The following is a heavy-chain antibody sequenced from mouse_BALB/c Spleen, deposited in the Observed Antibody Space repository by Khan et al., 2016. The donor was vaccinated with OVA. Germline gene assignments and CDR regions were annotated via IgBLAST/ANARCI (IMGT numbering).Heavy chain of an antibody. D-gene: IGHD1-1*01. J-gene: IGHJ1*01. V-gene: IGHV3-5*02. CDR3: ARDYGSLYWYFDV. Sequence: QLEESGPGLVKPSQTVSLTCTVTGISITTGNYRWSWIRQFPGNKLEWIGNIYYSGTITYNPSLTSRTTITRDTSKSQFFLEMNSLTAEDTATYFCARDYGSLYWYFDVWGAGTTGTVSS. CDR2: IYYSGTI. CDR1: GISITTGNYR.